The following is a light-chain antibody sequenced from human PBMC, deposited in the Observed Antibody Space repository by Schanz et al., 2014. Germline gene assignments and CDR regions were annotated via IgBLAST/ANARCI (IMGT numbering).Light chain of an antibody. CDR2: DAS. CDR1: HSVSSNS. CDR3: HQYINSPFT. J-gene: IGKJ3*01. Sequence: EIVLTQSPGTLSLSPGERATLSCRASHSVSSNSLVWYQQKPGQAPRLLIYDASTRATGIPDRFSGSGSGTDFTLTISRLEPEDFAVYYCHQYINSPFTFGPGTKLDLK. V-gene: IGKV3-20*01.